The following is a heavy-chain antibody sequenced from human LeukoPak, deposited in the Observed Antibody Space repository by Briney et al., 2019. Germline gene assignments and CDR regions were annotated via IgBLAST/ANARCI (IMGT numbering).Heavy chain of an antibody. Sequence: ASVKVSCKASGYTFTSYDINWVRQATGQGREWMGWMNPNSGNTGYAQKFQGRVTMTRNTSISTAYMELSSLRSDEAVVYYCARGDYGDYVVNWFDPWGQGTLVTVSS. CDR3: ARGDYGDYVVNWFDP. CDR2: MNPNSGNT. J-gene: IGHJ5*02. V-gene: IGHV1-8*01. D-gene: IGHD4-17*01. CDR1: GYTFTSYD.